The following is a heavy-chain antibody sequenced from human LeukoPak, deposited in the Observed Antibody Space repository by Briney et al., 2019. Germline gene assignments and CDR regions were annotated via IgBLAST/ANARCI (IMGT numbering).Heavy chain of an antibody. CDR1: GFTFSSYA. CDR3: ARDLSYDSSGGTAHY. J-gene: IGHJ4*02. Sequence: PGRSLRLSCAASGFTFSSYAMSWVRQAPGKGLEWVAVISYDGSNKYYADSVKGRFTISRDNSKNTLYLQMNSLRAEDTAVYYCARDLSYDSSGGTAHYWGQGTLVTVSS. V-gene: IGHV3-30*01. D-gene: IGHD3-22*01. CDR2: ISYDGSNK.